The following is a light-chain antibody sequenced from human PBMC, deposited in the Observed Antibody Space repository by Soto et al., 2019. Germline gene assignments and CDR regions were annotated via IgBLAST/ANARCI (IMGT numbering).Light chain of an antibody. Sequence: QSELTQPRSVSGSPGQSVTISCTGTSSDVGGYHYVSWYQQHPGKAPKLMIYDVTKRPSGVPDRFSGSKSGNTASLTISGLQADDEGDYYCCSYAGTYTFVFGGGTKVTVL. V-gene: IGLV2-11*01. CDR1: SSDVGGYHY. CDR2: DVT. J-gene: IGLJ2*01. CDR3: CSYAGTYTFV.